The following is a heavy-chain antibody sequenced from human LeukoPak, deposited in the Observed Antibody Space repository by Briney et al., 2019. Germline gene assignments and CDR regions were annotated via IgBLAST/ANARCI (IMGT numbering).Heavy chain of an antibody. CDR1: GFTFSSYS. Sequence: GGSLRLSCAASGFTFSSYSMNWVRQAPGKGLEWGSYISSSSSTIYYADSVKGRFTISRDNSKNTLYLQMNSLRAEDTAVYYCAKDKGSSGTLYYYYYGMDVWGQGTTVTVSS. CDR3: AKDKGSSGTLYYYYYGMDV. J-gene: IGHJ6*02. V-gene: IGHV3-48*01. D-gene: IGHD3-22*01. CDR2: ISSSSSTI.